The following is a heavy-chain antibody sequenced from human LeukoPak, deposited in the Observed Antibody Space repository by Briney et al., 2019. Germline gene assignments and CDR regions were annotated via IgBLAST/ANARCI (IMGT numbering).Heavy chain of an antibody. Sequence: GGSLSLSCAASGFTFNNFAMSWVRQAPEKGLEWVSFIYSGGATYYADSVRGRFTISRDSSKNTLYLQMNSLRVEDTAVYYCARVPGYSWGQGTLVTVSS. V-gene: IGHV3-53*01. CDR1: GFTFNNFA. CDR3: ARVPGYS. D-gene: IGHD6-13*01. J-gene: IGHJ4*02. CDR2: IYSGGAT.